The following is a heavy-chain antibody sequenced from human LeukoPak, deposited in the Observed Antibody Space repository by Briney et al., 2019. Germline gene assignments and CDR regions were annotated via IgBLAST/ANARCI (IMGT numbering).Heavy chain of an antibody. V-gene: IGHV3-9*01. CDR1: GFTFDDYA. D-gene: IGHD2-2*01. Sequence: QSGGSLRLSCAASGFTFDDYAMHWVRQAPGRGLEWVSGISWNSGSIGYADSVKGRFTISRDNAKNSLYLQMNSLRAEDTALYYCAKASWDMYYFDYWGQGTLVTVSS. CDR2: ISWNSGSI. J-gene: IGHJ4*02. CDR3: AKASWDMYYFDY.